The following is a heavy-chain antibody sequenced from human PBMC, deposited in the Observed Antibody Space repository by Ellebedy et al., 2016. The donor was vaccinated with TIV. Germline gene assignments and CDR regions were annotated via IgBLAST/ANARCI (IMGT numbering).Heavy chain of an antibody. V-gene: IGHV4-39*01. Sequence: MPSETLSLTCTVSGDSISGSDYHRGWIRQPPGKGLEWIAIIHYSGSTHYNPSLKSRVTMSVDTSKNQFYLKLSSVTAADTAVYYCVRHRTGGRVVDYWGQGALVTVSS. CDR3: VRHRTGGRVVDY. J-gene: IGHJ4*02. D-gene: IGHD7-27*01. CDR2: IHYSGST. CDR1: GDSISGSDYH.